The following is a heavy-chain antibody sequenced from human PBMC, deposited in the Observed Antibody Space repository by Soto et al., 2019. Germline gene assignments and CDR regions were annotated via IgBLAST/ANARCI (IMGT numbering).Heavy chain of an antibody. CDR3: AKAHTNIVVVVAAVGMDV. Sequence: QVPLVESGGGVVQPGRSLRLSCAASGFTFSSYGMHWVRQAPGKGLEWVAVISYDGSNKYYADSVKGRFTISRDNSKNTLYLQMNSLRAEDTAVYYCAKAHTNIVVVVAAVGMDVWGQGTTVTVSS. J-gene: IGHJ6*02. CDR1: GFTFSSYG. D-gene: IGHD2-15*01. V-gene: IGHV3-30*18. CDR2: ISYDGSNK.